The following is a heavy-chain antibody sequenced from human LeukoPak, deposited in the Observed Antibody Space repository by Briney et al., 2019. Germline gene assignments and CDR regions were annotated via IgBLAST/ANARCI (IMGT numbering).Heavy chain of an antibody. Sequence: ASVTVSCKASGYTFTGYYMHWVRQAPGQGLEWMGWINPNSGGTNYAPKFQGRVTMTSITSISTAYMELSRLRSDDTAVYYCARESYYYDSSGYWPWGQGTLVTVSP. V-gene: IGHV1-2*02. CDR1: GYTFTGYY. J-gene: IGHJ1*01. D-gene: IGHD3-22*01. CDR3: ARESYYYDSSGYWP. CDR2: INPNSGGT.